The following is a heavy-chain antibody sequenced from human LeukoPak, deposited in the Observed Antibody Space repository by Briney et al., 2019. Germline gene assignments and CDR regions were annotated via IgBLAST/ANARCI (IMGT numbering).Heavy chain of an antibody. V-gene: IGHV3-30-3*01. J-gene: IGHJ4*02. Sequence: GRSLRLSCAASGFTFSSYAMHWVRQAPGKGLEWVAVISYDGSNKYYADSVKGRFTISRDNSKNTLYLQMNSLRAEDTAVYYCAKELVPAAIVLDYWGQGTLVTVSS. CDR1: GFTFSSYA. D-gene: IGHD2-2*02. CDR3: AKELVPAAIVLDY. CDR2: ISYDGSNK.